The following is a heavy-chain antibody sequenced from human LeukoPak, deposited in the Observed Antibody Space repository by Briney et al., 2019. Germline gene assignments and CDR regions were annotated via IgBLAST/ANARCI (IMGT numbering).Heavy chain of an antibody. D-gene: IGHD3-10*01. CDR3: ARRVGYYHSGTYLNWFDP. V-gene: IGHV4-34*01. Sequence: PSETLSLTCAVYGGSFSGYYWSWIRQPPGKGLEWIGEINHSGSTNYNPSLKSRVTISVDTSKNQFSLKLSSVTAADTAVYYCARRVGYYHSGTYLNWFDPWGQGTLVTVSS. J-gene: IGHJ5*02. CDR2: INHSGST. CDR1: GGSFSGYY.